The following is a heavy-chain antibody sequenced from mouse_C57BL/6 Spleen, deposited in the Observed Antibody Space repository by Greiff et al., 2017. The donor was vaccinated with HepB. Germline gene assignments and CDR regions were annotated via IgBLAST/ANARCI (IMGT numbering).Heavy chain of an antibody. J-gene: IGHJ1*03. D-gene: IGHD1-1*01. CDR3: ARRNYYGSSPYWYFDV. Sequence: QVHVKQPGAELVRPGSSVKLSCKASGYTFTSYWMDWVKQRPGQGLEWIGNIYPSDSETHYNQKFKDKATLTVDKSSSTAYMQLSSLTSEDSAVYYCARRNYYGSSPYWYFDVWGTGTTVTVSS. V-gene: IGHV1-61*01. CDR2: IYPSDSET. CDR1: GYTFTSYW.